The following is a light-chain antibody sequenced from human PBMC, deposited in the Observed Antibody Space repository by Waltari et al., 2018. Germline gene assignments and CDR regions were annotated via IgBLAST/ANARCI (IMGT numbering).Light chain of an antibody. V-gene: IGKV3-20*01. Sequence: DIVLTQSPGTLSLSPGARATLSCTASQSVSSYLAWYQQKPGQAPRLLIYGASSRATGIPDRFSGSGSGTDFTLTISRLEPEDFAVYYCQQYGSSPRTFGQGTKVEIK. CDR1: QSVSSY. CDR3: QQYGSSPRT. J-gene: IGKJ1*01. CDR2: GAS.